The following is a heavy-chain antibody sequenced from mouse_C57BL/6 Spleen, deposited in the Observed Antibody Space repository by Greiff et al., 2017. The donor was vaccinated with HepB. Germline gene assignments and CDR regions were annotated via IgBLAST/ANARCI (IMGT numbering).Heavy chain of an antibody. CDR1: GFNIKDDY. CDR2: IDPENGDT. D-gene: IGHD1-1*01. V-gene: IGHV14-4*01. J-gene: IGHJ2*01. CDR3: TTIYYYGSSN. Sequence: VQLQQSGAELVRPGASVKLSCTASGFNIKDDYMHWVKQRPEQGLEWIGWIDPENGDTEYASKFQGKATITADTSSNTAYRQLSSLTSEDTAVYYCTTIYYYGSSNWGQGTALTVSS.